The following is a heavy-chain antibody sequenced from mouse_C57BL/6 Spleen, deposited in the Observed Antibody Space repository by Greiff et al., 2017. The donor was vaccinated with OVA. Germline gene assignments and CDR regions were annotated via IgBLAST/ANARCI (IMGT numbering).Heavy chain of an antibody. CDR2: ISYDGSN. CDR3: AGLNY. V-gene: IGHV3-6*01. Sequence: VQLKESGPGLVKPSQSLSLTCSVTGYSITSGYYWNWIRQFPGNKLEWMGYISYDGSNNYNPSLKNRISITRDTSKNQFFLKLNSVTTEDTATYYCAGLNYWGQGTSVTVSS. CDR1: GYSITSGYY. J-gene: IGHJ4*01.